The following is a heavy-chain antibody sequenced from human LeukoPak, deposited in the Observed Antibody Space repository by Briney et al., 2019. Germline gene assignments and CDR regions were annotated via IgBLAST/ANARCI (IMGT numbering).Heavy chain of an antibody. Sequence: AGGSLRLFCAASGFTFSRYLLHWVRQAPGKGLGWLAVISFDGSITYYADSVKGRFTISRDNSKNTVNLHMSSLRDEDTALYYCARAAQPGGCIQWLDPWGQGILVTVSS. V-gene: IGHV3-30*04. J-gene: IGHJ5*02. CDR3: ARAAQPGGCIQWLDP. CDR2: ISFDGSIT. D-gene: IGHD2-8*01. CDR1: GFTFSRYL.